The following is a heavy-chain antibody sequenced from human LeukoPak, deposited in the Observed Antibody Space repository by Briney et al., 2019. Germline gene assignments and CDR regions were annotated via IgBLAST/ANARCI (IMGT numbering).Heavy chain of an antibody. D-gene: IGHD1-14*01. CDR3: ARPISGPLSFWAFDV. V-gene: IGHV1-2*02. Sequence: ASVKDSCKTSGYTFTDYYIQWVRQAPGQGLEWMGWINPISGGTNYAQNFQARVTMTRDTSINTAYMELSSLTSDDTAVYYCARPISGPLSFWAFDVGGQGTMVTVSS. J-gene: IGHJ3*01. CDR1: GYTFTDYY. CDR2: INPISGGT.